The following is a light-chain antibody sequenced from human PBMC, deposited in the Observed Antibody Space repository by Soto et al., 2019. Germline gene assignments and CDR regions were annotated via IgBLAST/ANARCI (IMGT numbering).Light chain of an antibody. CDR1: QDISTW. Sequence: DIQMTQSPSSVSASVGDRVTITCRANQDISTWLAWYQQKPGRAPKLLIYAASNLQTGVPSRFSGSGSGTDFTLTISGLQPEDFATYYCQQTDSLPLITFGQGTRLEIK. J-gene: IGKJ5*01. CDR2: AAS. V-gene: IGKV1-12*01. CDR3: QQTDSLPLIT.